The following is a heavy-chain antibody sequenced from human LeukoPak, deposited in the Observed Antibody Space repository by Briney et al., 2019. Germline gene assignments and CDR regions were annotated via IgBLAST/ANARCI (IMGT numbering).Heavy chain of an antibody. Sequence: ASVKVSCKASGYTFTSYGISWVRQAPGQGLEWMGWISAYNGNTNYAQKLQGRVTMTTDTSTSSAYMELRSLRSDDTAVYYCARDDSDGVADDYWGQGTLVTVSS. J-gene: IGHJ4*02. D-gene: IGHD3-3*01. CDR1: GYTFTSYG. CDR3: ARDDSDGVADDY. V-gene: IGHV1-18*01. CDR2: ISAYNGNT.